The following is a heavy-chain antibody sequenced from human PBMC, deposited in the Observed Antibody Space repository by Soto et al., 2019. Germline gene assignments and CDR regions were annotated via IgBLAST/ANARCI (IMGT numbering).Heavy chain of an antibody. D-gene: IGHD3-10*01. J-gene: IGHJ6*02. V-gene: IGHV1-3*01. CDR3: ARDQGLLWFGESVYGMDV. CDR1: GYTFTNYA. Sequence: GASVKVSCKASGYTFTNYAIHWVRQAPGQRLEWMGWINAGNGNTKYSQKFQGRVTITRDTSAGTAYMELSSLRSEDTAVYYCARDQGLLWFGESVYGMDVWGQGTTVTVS. CDR2: INAGNGNT.